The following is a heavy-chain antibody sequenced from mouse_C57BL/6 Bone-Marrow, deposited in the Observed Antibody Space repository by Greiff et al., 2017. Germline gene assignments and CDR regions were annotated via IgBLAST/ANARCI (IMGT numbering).Heavy chain of an antibody. CDR3: ARGGYWYFDV. Sequence: QVQLQQSGPELVKPGASVKLSCKASGYTFTSYDINWVKQRPGQGLEWIGWIYPRAGSTKYNEKFKGKATLTVDTSSSTAYLELHSLTSEDSAVCFCARGGYWYFDVWGTGTTVTVSS. CDR1: GYTFTSYD. CDR2: IYPRAGST. J-gene: IGHJ1*03. V-gene: IGHV1-85*01.